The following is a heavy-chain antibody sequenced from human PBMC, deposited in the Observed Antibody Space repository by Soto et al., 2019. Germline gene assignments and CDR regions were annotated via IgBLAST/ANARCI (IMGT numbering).Heavy chain of an antibody. J-gene: IGHJ4*02. V-gene: IGHV1-3*01. Sequence: ASVKVSCKASGYTFSSYSLHWVRQAPGQRLEWMGWITGGGDNTQYSQKFQGRVTITKNASARTVYLDLTNLRSEDTAFYYCAREIIASGYDYWGQGTLVTVS. CDR2: ITGGGDNT. CDR1: GYTFSSYS. CDR3: AREIIASGYDY. D-gene: IGHD2-21*01.